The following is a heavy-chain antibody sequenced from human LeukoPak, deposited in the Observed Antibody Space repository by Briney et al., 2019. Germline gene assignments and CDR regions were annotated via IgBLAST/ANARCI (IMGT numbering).Heavy chain of an antibody. CDR3: ARAGDYGDYGYNWFDP. Sequence: ASVKVSCKASGGTFSSYAISWVRQAPGQGLEWMGGIIPIFGTANYAQKFQGRVTITADESTSTAYMELSSLRSEDTAVYYCARAGDYGDYGYNWFDPWGQGTLVTVSS. D-gene: IGHD4-17*01. V-gene: IGHV1-69*13. J-gene: IGHJ5*02. CDR2: IIPIFGTA. CDR1: GGTFSSYA.